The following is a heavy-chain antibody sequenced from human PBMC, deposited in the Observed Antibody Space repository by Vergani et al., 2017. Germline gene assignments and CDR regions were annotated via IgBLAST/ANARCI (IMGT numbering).Heavy chain of an antibody. CDR1: GYSFNSYW. D-gene: IGHD3-22*01. V-gene: IGHV5-51*03. CDR3: ARPGLVVGFQH. J-gene: IGHJ1*01. Sequence: EVQLVQSGAEVKKPGESLKISCNGSGYSFNSYWIGWVRQMPGKGLEWMGIINPDDSHIRYSPSFQGHVTISADKSTSTAYLQWSSLKASDTAIYYCARPGLVVGFQHWGQGTLVTVSS. CDR2: INPDDSHI.